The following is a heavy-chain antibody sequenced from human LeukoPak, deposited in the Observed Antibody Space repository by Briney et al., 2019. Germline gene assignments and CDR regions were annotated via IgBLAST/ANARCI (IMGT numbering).Heavy chain of an antibody. D-gene: IGHD3-22*01. CDR2: IYYSGST. V-gene: IGHV4-39*07. J-gene: IGHJ3*02. Sequence: KPSETLSLTCTVSGGSISSSSYYWGWIRQPPGKGLEWIGSIYYSGSTYYNPSLKSRVTISVDTSKNQFSLKLSSVTAADTAVYYCARGLYYYDSSGYPPSPDAFDIWGQGTMVTVSS. CDR3: ARGLYYYDSSGYPPSPDAFDI. CDR1: GGSISSSSYY.